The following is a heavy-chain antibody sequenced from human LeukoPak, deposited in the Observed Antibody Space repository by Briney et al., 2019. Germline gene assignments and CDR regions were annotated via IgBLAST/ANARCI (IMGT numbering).Heavy chain of an antibody. CDR1: GFTFSSCG. CDR3: ATETIGRHYDY. D-gene: IGHD1-14*01. Sequence: GGSLRLSCAASGFTFSSCGFNWVRQAPGKGLEWVSSIGTTGTDRYYADAVRGRFTISRDNAKNSMYLQMDSLRDEDTAVYYCATETIGRHYDYWGQGTLLTVSS. J-gene: IGHJ4*02. CDR2: IGTTGTDR. V-gene: IGHV3-21*01.